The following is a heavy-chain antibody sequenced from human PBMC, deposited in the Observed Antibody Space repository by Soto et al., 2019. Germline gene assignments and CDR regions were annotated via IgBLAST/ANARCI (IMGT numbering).Heavy chain of an antibody. Sequence: PSETLSLTCAVYGGSFSVYYWSWIRQPPGKGLEWIGEINHSGSTNYNPSLKSRVTISVDTSKNQFSLKLSSVTAADTAVYYCAGGGIVVVPAAIRGYGMDVWGQGTTVTVSS. D-gene: IGHD2-2*01. V-gene: IGHV4-34*01. CDR2: INHSGST. J-gene: IGHJ6*02. CDR3: AGGGIVVVPAAIRGYGMDV. CDR1: GGSFSVYY.